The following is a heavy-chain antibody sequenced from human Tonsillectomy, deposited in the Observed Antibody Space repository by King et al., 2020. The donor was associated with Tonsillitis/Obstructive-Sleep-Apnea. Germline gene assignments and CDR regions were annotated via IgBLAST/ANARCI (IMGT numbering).Heavy chain of an antibody. V-gene: IGHV4-59*08. CDR2: IYYSGST. CDR1: GGSISSYY. Sequence: QLQESGPGLVKPSETLSLTCTVSGGSISSYYWSWIRPPPGKGLEWIGYIYYSGSTNYNPSLKSRVTISVDTSKNQFCLKLSSVTAADTAVYYCARTPGRFLEWFFDYWGQGTLVTVSS. D-gene: IGHD3-3*01. J-gene: IGHJ4*02. CDR3: ARTPGRFLEWFFDY.